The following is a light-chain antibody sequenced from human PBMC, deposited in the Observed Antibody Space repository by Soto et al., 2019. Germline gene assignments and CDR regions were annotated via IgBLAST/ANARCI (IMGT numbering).Light chain of an antibody. CDR1: SSDVGGYNY. CDR3: SSYTSSSTLVV. Sequence: QSALTQPASVSGSPGQSITISCTGTSSDVGGYNYVSWYQQHPGKAPKLMIYDVSNRPSGVSNRFSGSKSGNTASLTISGLQAEDEADYYCSSYTSSSTLVVFGGGXKVTVL. CDR2: DVS. V-gene: IGLV2-14*01. J-gene: IGLJ2*01.